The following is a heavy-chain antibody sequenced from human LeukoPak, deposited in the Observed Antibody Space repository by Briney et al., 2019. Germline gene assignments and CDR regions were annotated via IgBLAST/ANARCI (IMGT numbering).Heavy chain of an antibody. CDR1: GESFSGYY. V-gene: IGHV4-34*01. Sequence: SETLSLTCAVYGESFSGYYWTWIRQSPGQGLEWIGEINHSGSTNYNPSLKSRVTISVDTSKNQFSLKLNSVTAADMAIYYCARRVGQRTTVDYWGQGTQVTVSS. CDR3: ARRVGQRTTVDY. J-gene: IGHJ4*02. D-gene: IGHD4-11*01. CDR2: INHSGST.